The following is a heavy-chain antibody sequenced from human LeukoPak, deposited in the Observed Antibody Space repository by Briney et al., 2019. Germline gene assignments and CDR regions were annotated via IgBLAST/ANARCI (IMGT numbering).Heavy chain of an antibody. J-gene: IGHJ4*02. CDR1: GFTFTNYP. CDR3: ARKLSGYAPFDC. Sequence: GGSLRLSCAASGFTFTNYPMIWVRQAPGRGLTWVSGISGSGGSTYYADSVKGRLTISRDNPRSTLYLQMSSLRAEDTAVYYCARKLSGYAPFDCWGQGTLVTVSS. D-gene: IGHD5-12*01. CDR2: ISGSGGST. V-gene: IGHV3-23*01.